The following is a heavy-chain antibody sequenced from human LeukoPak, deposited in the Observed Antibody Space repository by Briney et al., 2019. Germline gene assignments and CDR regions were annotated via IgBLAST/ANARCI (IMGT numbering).Heavy chain of an antibody. CDR3: AKDRDWYYFDH. CDR1: GFTFSSYG. J-gene: IGHJ4*02. CDR2: ISYDGSNK. V-gene: IGHV3-30*18. Sequence: PGRSLRLSCAASGFTFSSYGMHWIRQAPGKGLEWVAVISYDGSNKYYADSVKGRFTISRDNSKNTLYLQMNSLRAEDTAVYYCAKDRDWYYFDHWGQGTLVTVSS. D-gene: IGHD3-9*01.